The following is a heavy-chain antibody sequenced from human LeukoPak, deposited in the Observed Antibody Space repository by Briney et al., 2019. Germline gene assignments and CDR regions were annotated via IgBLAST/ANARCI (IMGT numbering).Heavy chain of an antibody. D-gene: IGHD3-10*01. CDR3: AKEGRGSGSYYSERRDY. V-gene: IGHV1-2*02. J-gene: IGHJ4*02. CDR1: GYTFTGYY. Sequence: GASVKVSCKASGYTFTGYYMHWVRQAPGQGLEWMGWINPNSGGTNYAQKFQGRVTMTRDTSISTAYMELSRLRSDDTAVYYCAKEGRGSGSYYSERRDYWGQGTLVTVSS. CDR2: INPNSGGT.